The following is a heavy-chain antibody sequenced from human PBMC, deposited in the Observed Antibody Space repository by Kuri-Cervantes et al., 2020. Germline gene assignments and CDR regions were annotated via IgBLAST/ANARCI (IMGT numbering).Heavy chain of an antibody. CDR3: AKEAVTSRPAFDY. CDR1: GYSISSGYY. J-gene: IGHJ4*02. D-gene: IGHD4-17*01. V-gene: IGHV4-38-2*02. CDR2: IYHSGST. Sequence: SETLSLTCAVSGYSISSGYYWGWIRQPPGKGLEWIGSIYHSGSTYYNPSLKSRVTISVDTSKNQFSLKLSSVTAADTAVYYCAKEAVTSRPAFDYWGQGTLVTVSS.